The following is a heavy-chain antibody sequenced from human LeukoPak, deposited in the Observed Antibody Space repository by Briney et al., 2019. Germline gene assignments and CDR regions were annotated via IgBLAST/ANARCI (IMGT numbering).Heavy chain of an antibody. Sequence: SETLSLTCTVSGGSISSYYWSWIRQPPGKGLEWIGSIYYTGNTYYNASLKSRVIISIDTSKNQISLRLTSVTAADTAMYYCARQTGSGLFTLPGGQGTLVTVSS. D-gene: IGHD3/OR15-3a*01. V-gene: IGHV4-59*05. CDR1: GGSISSYY. CDR2: IYYTGNT. J-gene: IGHJ4*02. CDR3: ARQTGSGLFTLP.